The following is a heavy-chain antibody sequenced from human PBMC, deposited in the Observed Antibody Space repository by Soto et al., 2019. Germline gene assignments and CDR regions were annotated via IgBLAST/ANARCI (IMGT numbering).Heavy chain of an antibody. J-gene: IGHJ6*02. CDR1: GYTFITYG. Sequence: QVQLVQSGAEVKKPGASVKVSCKASGYTFITYGISWVRQAPGQGLEWMGWISSYNGNTNHAQKLQGRGTMTTDTSTTTANMKLRSMRSDDTAVYYCAVDLHTSSIRARDSYYAIDFWGQRTTVTVSS. V-gene: IGHV1-18*01. D-gene: IGHD6-6*01. CDR3: AVDLHTSSIRARDSYYAIDF. CDR2: ISSYNGNT.